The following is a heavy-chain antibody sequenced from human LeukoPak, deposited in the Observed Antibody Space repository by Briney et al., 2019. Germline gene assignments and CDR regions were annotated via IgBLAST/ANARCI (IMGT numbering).Heavy chain of an antibody. CDR1: GFTFSSYW. J-gene: IGHJ6*04. CDR2: INSDGSST. V-gene: IGHV3-74*01. Sequence: GGSLRLSCAASGFTFSSYWIHWVRQAPGKGLVWVSRINSDGSSTSYADSVKGRFTISRDNAKNTLYLQMNSLRAEDTAVYYCAISASRDGNYYYYYGMDVWGKGTTVTVSS. CDR3: AISASRDGNYYYYYGMDV. D-gene: IGHD2-2*01.